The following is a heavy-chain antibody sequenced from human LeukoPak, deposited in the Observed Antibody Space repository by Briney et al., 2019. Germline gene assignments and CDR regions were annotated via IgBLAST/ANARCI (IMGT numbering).Heavy chain of an antibody. CDR2: IYYSGST. D-gene: IGHD6-13*01. V-gene: IGHV4-39*01. Sequence: SETLSLTCTVSGGSISSSSNYWGWIRQPPGKGLEWIGSIYYSGSTYYNPSLKSRVTISVDTSKNQFSLKLSSVTAADTAVYYCAGSSWYNEFDYWGQGTLVTVSS. CDR1: GGSISSSSNY. CDR3: AGSSWYNEFDY. J-gene: IGHJ4*02.